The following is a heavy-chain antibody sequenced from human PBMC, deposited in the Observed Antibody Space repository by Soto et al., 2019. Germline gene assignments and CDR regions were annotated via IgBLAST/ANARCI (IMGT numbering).Heavy chain of an antibody. V-gene: IGHV3-23*01. CDR2: ISDSGGRT. D-gene: IGHD1-1*01. CDR3: AKRSCRVSNCYFDF. J-gene: IGHJ4*02. CDR1: GFTFTNYA. Sequence: EVQLLESGGGLVQPGGSLRLSCAASGFTFTNYAMSWVRQAPGKGLEWVSSISDSGGRTFNADSVKGRITSSRDNSQNTLYLQMNSLRAEDTAVYYCAKRSCRVSNCYFDFWGQGTLVTVSS.